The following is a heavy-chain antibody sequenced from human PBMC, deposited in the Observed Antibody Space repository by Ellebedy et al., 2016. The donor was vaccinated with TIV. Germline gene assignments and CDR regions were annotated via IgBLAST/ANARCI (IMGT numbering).Heavy chain of an antibody. D-gene: IGHD6-13*01. CDR3: AGGSISSSWYLFDY. J-gene: IGHJ4*02. CDR1: GYTLTELS. V-gene: IGHV1-24*01. Sequence: ASVKVSCKVSGYTLTELSMHWVRQAPGKGLEWMGGFDPEDGETIYAQKFQGRVTMTEDTSTDTAYMELSRLRSDDTAVYYCAGGSISSSWYLFDYWGQGTLVTVSS. CDR2: FDPEDGET.